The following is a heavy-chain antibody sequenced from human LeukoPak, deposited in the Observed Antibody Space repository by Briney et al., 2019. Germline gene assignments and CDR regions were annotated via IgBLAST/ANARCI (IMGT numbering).Heavy chain of an antibody. J-gene: IGHJ1*01. CDR3: ARDHAVYYYGSGSYSAL. Sequence: GGSLRLSCAASGFTFSSYAMHWVRQAPGKGLEWVAVISYDGSNKYYADSVKGGFTISRDNSKNTLYLQMNSLRAEDTAVYYCARDHAVYYYGSGSYSALWGQGTLVTVSS. D-gene: IGHD3-10*01. CDR2: ISYDGSNK. CDR1: GFTFSSYA. V-gene: IGHV3-30*04.